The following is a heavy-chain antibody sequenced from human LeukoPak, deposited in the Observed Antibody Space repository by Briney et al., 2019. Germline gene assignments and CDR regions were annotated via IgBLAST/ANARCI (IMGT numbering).Heavy chain of an antibody. V-gene: IGHV3-30*18. CDR1: GFTFSSYG. D-gene: IGHD6-6*01. CDR3: AKASYSSSIYIDWDFDY. J-gene: IGHJ4*02. Sequence: GGSLRLSCAASGFTFSSYGMHWVRQAPGKGLEWVAVISYDGSNRYYADSVKGRFTISRDNSRNTLYLQMNSLRAEDTAVYYCAKASYSSSIYIDWDFDYWGQGTLVNVSS. CDR2: ISYDGSNR.